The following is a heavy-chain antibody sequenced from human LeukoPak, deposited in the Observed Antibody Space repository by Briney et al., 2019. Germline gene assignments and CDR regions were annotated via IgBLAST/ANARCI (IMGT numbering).Heavy chain of an antibody. V-gene: IGHV3-21*01. CDR3: ARVLVGATGNFDY. CDR1: GFTFSSYS. CDR2: ISSSSSYI. J-gene: IGHJ4*02. Sequence: GGSLRLSCAASGFTFSSYSMNWVRQAPGKGLEWVSSISSSSSYIYYADSVKGRFTISRDNAKNSLYLQMNSLRAEDTAVYYCARVLVGATGNFDYWGQGTPATVSS. D-gene: IGHD1-26*01.